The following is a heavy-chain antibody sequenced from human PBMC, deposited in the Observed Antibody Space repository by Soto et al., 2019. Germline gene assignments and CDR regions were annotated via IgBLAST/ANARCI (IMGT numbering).Heavy chain of an antibody. CDR2: IYWDDDK. D-gene: IGHD2-15*01. V-gene: IGHV2-5*02. CDR3: AHRLCDSSCYWDVGFFDY. Sequence: QITLKESGPTLVKPTQTLTLTCTFSGFSLSTSGVGVGWIRQPPGKALECLALIYWDDDKRYSPSLKSRLSVTNDTSKNQVVLTMTNMDPVDTGTYYCAHRLCDSSCYWDVGFFDYWGRGTLVTVSS. CDR1: GFSLSTSGVG. J-gene: IGHJ4*02.